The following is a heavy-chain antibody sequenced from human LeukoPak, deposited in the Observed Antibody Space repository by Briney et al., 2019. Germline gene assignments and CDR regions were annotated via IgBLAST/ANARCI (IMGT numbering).Heavy chain of an antibody. Sequence: ASVEVSCKASGYMFSDYAMQWVRQAPGQGPEWMGWINAGNGKIKYSQKFQDRVSITRDTSATTAYMVLSSLRSEDTAVYYCARGIWNSGSWGPYYFDSWGQGTLVTVSS. CDR3: ARGIWNSGSWGPYYFDS. D-gene: IGHD1-7*01. CDR2: INAGNGKI. CDR1: GYMFSDYA. V-gene: IGHV1-3*01. J-gene: IGHJ4*02.